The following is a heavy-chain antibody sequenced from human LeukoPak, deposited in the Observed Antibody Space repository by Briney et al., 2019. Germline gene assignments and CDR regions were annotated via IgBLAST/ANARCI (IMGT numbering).Heavy chain of an antibody. CDR3: VTYYFDSSGPKKNY. CDR1: GGSISSGYY. J-gene: IGHJ4*02. Sequence: SETLSLTCTVSGGSISSGYYWSWIRQPPGKGLEWIGEINHSGSTNYNPSLKSRVTISVDTSKKQFSLKLSSVTAADTAVYYCVTYYFDSSGPKKNYWGQGTLVTVSP. V-gene: IGHV4-34*01. CDR2: INHSGST. D-gene: IGHD3-22*01.